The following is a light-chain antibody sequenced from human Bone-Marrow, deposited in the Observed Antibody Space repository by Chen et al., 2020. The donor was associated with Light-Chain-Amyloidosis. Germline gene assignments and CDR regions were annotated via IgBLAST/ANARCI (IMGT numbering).Light chain of an antibody. Sequence: HSALTQPASVSGSPGQSITLSCPGTSSDVGGDNHVSWYQQHPDKAPKLKIYEVTNRPSWVPDRFSGSKSDNTASLTISGLQTEDEADYFCSSYTITNTLVFGSGTRVTVL. CDR2: EVT. J-gene: IGLJ1*01. CDR3: SSYTITNTLV. V-gene: IGLV2-14*01. CDR1: SSDVGGDNH.